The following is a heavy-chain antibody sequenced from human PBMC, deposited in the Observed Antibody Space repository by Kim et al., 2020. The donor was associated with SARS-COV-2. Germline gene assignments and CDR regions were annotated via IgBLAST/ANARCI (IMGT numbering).Heavy chain of an antibody. Sequence: GESLKISCQGSAYRFTDYRIGWVRQKAGRGLEWMGIIYPDDSEVTYSPSFEGHVTISVDKTINTAYLQLSGLKASDTAIYYCARGLASEFYFDFWGQGTL. J-gene: IGHJ4*02. V-gene: IGHV5-51*01. CDR2: IYPDDSEV. CDR1: AYRFTDYR. CDR3: ARGLASEFYFDF.